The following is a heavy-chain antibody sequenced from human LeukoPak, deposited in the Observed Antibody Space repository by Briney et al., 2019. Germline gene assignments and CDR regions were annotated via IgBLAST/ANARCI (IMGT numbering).Heavy chain of an antibody. Sequence: GASVKVSCKASGGTFSSYAISWVRQAPGRGLEWMGGIIPIFGTANYAQKFQGRVTITADKSTGTAYMELSSLRSEDTAVYYCARGGGQQLEFNWFDPWGQGTLVTVSS. CDR1: GGTFSSYA. CDR2: IIPIFGTA. J-gene: IGHJ5*02. V-gene: IGHV1-69*06. CDR3: ARGGGQQLEFNWFDP. D-gene: IGHD6-13*01.